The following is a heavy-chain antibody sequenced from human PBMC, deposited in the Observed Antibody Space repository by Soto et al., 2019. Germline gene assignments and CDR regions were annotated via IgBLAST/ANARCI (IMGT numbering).Heavy chain of an antibody. CDR2: INHSGSA. Sequence: QVQLQQWGAGLLKPSETLSLTCGVYGGSFTGYSWTWLRQSPRKGLEWIGQINHSGSAIYNPSLKSRVTISLLTSNNRFSLELHSVTAADTAVYYCARGLFSENFYSGGWYYFDSWGQGTLVTVSS. CDR3: ARGLFSENFYSGGWYYFDS. V-gene: IGHV4-34*01. J-gene: IGHJ4*02. D-gene: IGHD1-26*01. CDR1: GGSFTGYS.